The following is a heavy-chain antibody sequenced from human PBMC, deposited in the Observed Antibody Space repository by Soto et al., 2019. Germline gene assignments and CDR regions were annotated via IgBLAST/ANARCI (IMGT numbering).Heavy chain of an antibody. CDR2: IFYSGST. CDR1: GGSISSYY. Sequence: QVQLQGSGPGLVKPSETLSLTCTVSGGSISSYYWSWIRQPPGKGLEWIGYIFYSGSTNYNPSLKSRVTMSLDTSKNQFSLKLSSVTAADTAVYYCARETLPMGRDDSYYYMDVWGKGTTVTVSS. V-gene: IGHV4-59*01. D-gene: IGHD3-10*01. J-gene: IGHJ6*03. CDR3: ARETLPMGRDDSYYYMDV.